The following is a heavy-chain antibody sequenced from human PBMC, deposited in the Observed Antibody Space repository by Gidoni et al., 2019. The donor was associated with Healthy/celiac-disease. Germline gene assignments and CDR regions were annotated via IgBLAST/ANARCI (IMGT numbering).Heavy chain of an antibody. CDR3: AKEISSTSYYYYGMDV. CDR2: ISWNSGSI. D-gene: IGHD2-2*01. Sequence: EVQLVESGGGLVQPGRSLRLSCAASGFTLEDYAMHWVRQAPGKGLEWVSGISWNSGSIGYADSVKGRFTISRDNAKNSLYLQMNSLRAEDTALYYCAKEISSTSYYYYGMDVWGQGTTVTVSS. J-gene: IGHJ6*02. V-gene: IGHV3-9*01. CDR1: GFTLEDYA.